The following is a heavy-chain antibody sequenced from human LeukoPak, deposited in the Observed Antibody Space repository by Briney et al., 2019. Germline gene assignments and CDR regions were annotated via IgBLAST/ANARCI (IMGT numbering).Heavy chain of an antibody. J-gene: IGHJ6*03. Sequence: SETLSLTCTASGASIITYYWSWIRQPPGEGLEWIAYIAPSGSAVYNPSLNSRLTVSVDTSKNQFSLKLNSVTAADTAVYYCARHLATTVTRGYSCHPMDVWGKGTTVSVSS. CDR3: ARHLATTVTRGYSCHPMDV. V-gene: IGHV4-4*09. CDR1: GASIITYY. D-gene: IGHD4-17*01. CDR2: IAPSGSA.